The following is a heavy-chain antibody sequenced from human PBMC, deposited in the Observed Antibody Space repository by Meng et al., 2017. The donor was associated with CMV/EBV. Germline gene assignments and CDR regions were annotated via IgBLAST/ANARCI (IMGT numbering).Heavy chain of an antibody. D-gene: IGHD2-2*01. V-gene: IGHV1-69*02. J-gene: IGHJ2*01. Sequence: SVKVSCKASGGTFSSYTISWVRQAPGQGLEWMGRISPILGIANYAQKFQGRVTITADKSTSTAYMELSSLRSEDTAVYYCARFARSTSHYWYFDLWGRGTLVTVSS. CDR3: ARFARSTSHYWYFDL. CDR1: GGTFSSYT. CDR2: ISPILGIA.